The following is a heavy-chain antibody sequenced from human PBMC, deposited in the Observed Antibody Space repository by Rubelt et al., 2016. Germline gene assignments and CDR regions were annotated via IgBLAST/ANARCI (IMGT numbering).Heavy chain of an antibody. D-gene: IGHD3-3*01. CDR2: IDSDGSST. V-gene: IGHV3-74*01. CDR3: ASYDFWSGYLAGLSPDWYFDL. J-gene: IGHJ2*01. CDR1: GFTFSMYW. Sequence: GSGFTFSMYWMHWVRQAPGKRLVWVSRIDSDGSSTTYADSVKGRFTISRDNAKNMLFLQMSSLRAEDTAVYYCASYDFWSGYLAGLSPDWYFDLWGRGTLVTVSS.